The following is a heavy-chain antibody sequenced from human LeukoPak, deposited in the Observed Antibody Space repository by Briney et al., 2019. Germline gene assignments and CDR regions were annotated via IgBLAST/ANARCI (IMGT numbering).Heavy chain of an antibody. CDR3: AKPEFYDSCGYYPTYFDY. CDR2: ISGSGGST. Sequence: GGSLRLSCTASGFTFSSYAMSWVRQAPGKGLEWVSAISGSGGSTYYADSVKGRFTISRDNSKNTLYLQMNSLRAEDTAVYYCAKPEFYDSCGYYPTYFDYWGQGTLVTVSS. CDR1: GFTFSSYA. J-gene: IGHJ4*02. D-gene: IGHD3-22*01. V-gene: IGHV3-23*01.